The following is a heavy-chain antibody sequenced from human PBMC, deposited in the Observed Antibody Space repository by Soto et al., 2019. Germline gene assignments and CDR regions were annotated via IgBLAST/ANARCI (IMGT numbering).Heavy chain of an antibody. D-gene: IGHD5-12*01. CDR3: ARVVDVVPTARGDLSY. V-gene: IGHV3-21*02. Sequence: EVQLVESGGGLVKPGGSLRLSCAASGFSFSAYSMSWVRQAPGKGLEWVSSISGSSGYVYYADSVKGRFTISRDNAKNSLYLQMSRLRAEDTAVYYCARVVDVVPTARGDLSYWGQGTLVCVSS. CDR2: ISGSSGYV. J-gene: IGHJ4*02. CDR1: GFSFSAYS.